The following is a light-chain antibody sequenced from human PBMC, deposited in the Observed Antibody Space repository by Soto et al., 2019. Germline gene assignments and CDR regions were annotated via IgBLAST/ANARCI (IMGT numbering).Light chain of an antibody. V-gene: IGLV2-23*01. J-gene: IGLJ2*01. Sequence: QSVLTQPASVSGSPGQSITVSCTGIISDVGSFVSWYQHHPGKAPKLVIYEGTKRPSGVSNRFSGSKSGNTASLTISGLHAEDEGDYYCCSYTSNTVVFGGGTKLTVL. CDR2: EGT. CDR3: CSYTSNTVV. CDR1: ISDVGSF.